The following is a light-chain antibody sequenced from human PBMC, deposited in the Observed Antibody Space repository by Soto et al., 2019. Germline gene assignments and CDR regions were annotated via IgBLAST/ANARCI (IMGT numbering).Light chain of an antibody. CDR2: EVT. CDR3: SSYTSTNHVV. J-gene: IGLJ2*01. Sequence: QSVLTQPASVSGSPGQSITISCTGTSSDVGGYNYVSWYQQHPGKAPKLVIYEVTKRPSGVSNRFSGSKSGNTASLTISGLEAEDETDYYCSSYTSTNHVVFGGGTKVTVL. CDR1: SSDVGGYNY. V-gene: IGLV2-14*01.